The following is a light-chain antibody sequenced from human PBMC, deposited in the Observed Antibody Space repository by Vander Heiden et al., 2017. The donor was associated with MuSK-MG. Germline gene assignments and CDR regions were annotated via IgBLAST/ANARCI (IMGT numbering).Light chain of an antibody. CDR3: QQLNSFLFT. V-gene: IGKV1-9*01. Sequence: DIQLTQSPSFLSASVGDRVTITCRASQGISSYLAWYQQKPGKAPKLLIYAASTLHSGVPSRFSGSGSGTEFTLTISSLQPEDFATYYCQQLNSFLFTFGGGTKVEIK. J-gene: IGKJ4*01. CDR1: QGISSY. CDR2: AAS.